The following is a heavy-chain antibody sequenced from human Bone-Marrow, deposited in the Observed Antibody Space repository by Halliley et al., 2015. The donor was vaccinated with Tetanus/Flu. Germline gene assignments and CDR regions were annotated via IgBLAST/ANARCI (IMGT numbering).Heavy chain of an antibody. CDR1: DYSIRRTYF. CDR2: VYHSGDT. J-gene: IGHJ4*02. Sequence: TLSLTCTVSDYSIRRTYFWAWIRQTPGRALEWIGTVYHSGDTDYNPSLKSRVTISVDTSKNAFFLKLTSVTAADTAIYFCARVETYSSGNSREKSTVAFFDYWGQGTLVTVSS. D-gene: IGHD3-22*01. V-gene: IGHV4-38-2*02. CDR3: ARVETYSSGNSREKSTVAFFDY.